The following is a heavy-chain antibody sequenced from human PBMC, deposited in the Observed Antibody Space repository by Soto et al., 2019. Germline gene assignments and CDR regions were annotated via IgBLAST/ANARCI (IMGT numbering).Heavy chain of an antibody. Sequence: GGSLRLSCAASGFTFDDYAMHWVRQAPGKGLEWVSGISWNSGSIGYADSVKGRFTISRDNAKNSLYLQMNSLRAEDTALYYCAKDIRLAYCGGDCYSGFDYWGQGTLVTVSS. D-gene: IGHD2-21*02. V-gene: IGHV3-9*01. CDR2: ISWNSGSI. J-gene: IGHJ4*02. CDR3: AKDIRLAYCGGDCYSGFDY. CDR1: GFTFDDYA.